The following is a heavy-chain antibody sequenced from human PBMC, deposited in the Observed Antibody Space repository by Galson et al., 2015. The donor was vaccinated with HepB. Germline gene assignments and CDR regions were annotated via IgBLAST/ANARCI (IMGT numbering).Heavy chain of an antibody. CDR2: INTNTGNP. Sequence: SVKVSCKASGYTFNNYGTNWVRQAPGQGLEWMGWINTNTGNPTSAQGFTGRFVFSLDTSVSTAYLQISSLKTEDTAVYYCARDTGSSSYGFDIWGQGTMVTVSS. CDR3: ARDTGSSSYGFDI. CDR1: GYTFNNYG. V-gene: IGHV7-4-1*02. D-gene: IGHD6-6*01. J-gene: IGHJ3*02.